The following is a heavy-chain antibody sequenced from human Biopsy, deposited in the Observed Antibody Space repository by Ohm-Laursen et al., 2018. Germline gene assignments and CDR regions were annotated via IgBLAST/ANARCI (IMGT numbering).Heavy chain of an antibody. CDR1: GLSFSTYG. CDR3: ASDRDSSGSFRWNH. CDR2: IWYDGSKK. J-gene: IGHJ5*02. D-gene: IGHD6-19*01. Sequence: SLRLSCTASGLSFSTYGMHWDRQAPGKGLEWVAVIWYDGSKKYYADSVKGRFTITRDNSKNTLYLQMNSLRAEDTAVYYCASDRDSSGSFRWNHWGQGTLVTVSS. V-gene: IGHV3-33*01.